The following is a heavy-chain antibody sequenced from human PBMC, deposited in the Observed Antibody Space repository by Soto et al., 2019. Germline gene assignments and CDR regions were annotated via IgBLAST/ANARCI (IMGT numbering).Heavy chain of an antibody. V-gene: IGHV3-23*01. J-gene: IGHJ2*01. Sequence: EVQLLESGGGLVQPGGSLRLSCAASGFTFSNYAMTWVRQAPGRGLEWVSAISGGGDTYYAASVKGCFTITRDNSNNTLYLQINSRRADDTAVYYCANRVALLAYCCFDLWGRGTLVTVSS. CDR1: GFTFSNYA. CDR2: ISGGGDT. CDR3: ANRVALLAYCCFDL. D-gene: IGHD3-3*01.